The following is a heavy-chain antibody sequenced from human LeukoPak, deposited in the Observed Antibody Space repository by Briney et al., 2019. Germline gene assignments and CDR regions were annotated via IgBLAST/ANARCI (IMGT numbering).Heavy chain of an antibody. CDR1: GFTFSNYG. CDR3: ATDPRLLIY. J-gene: IGHJ4*01. V-gene: IGHV3-30*02. CDR2: IQHDGIDK. Sequence: PGGSLRLSCTASGFTFSNYGMHWVRQSPDKGLEWVAFIQHDGIDKYYTDSVKGRFTISRDNAKNSLFLQMNGLRPEDTALYYCATDPRLLIYWGHGTLVTVSS. D-gene: IGHD2-21*01.